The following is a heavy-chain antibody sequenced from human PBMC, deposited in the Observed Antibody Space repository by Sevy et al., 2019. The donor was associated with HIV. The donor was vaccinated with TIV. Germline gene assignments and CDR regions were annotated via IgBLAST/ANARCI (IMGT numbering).Heavy chain of an antibody. J-gene: IGHJ6*02. D-gene: IGHD3-9*01. CDR3: ARERLAGYERTDFEHHGMDV. V-gene: IGHV4-61*08. Sequence: KQSQTLSLTCSVSGDSVNNYDYYWTWIRLPPGRGLEWVGYVSHSGETKSNPSLGGRVSMSVDTSKNQFSLTLTSVTAADTAVYYCARERLAGYERTDFEHHGMDVWGQGTTVTVSS. CDR1: GDSVNNYDYY. CDR2: VSHSGET.